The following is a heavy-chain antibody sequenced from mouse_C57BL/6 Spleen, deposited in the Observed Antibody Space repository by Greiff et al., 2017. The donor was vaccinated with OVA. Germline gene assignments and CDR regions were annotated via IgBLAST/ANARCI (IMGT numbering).Heavy chain of an antibody. CDR1: GYTFTSYW. J-gene: IGHJ2*01. V-gene: IGHV1-64*01. D-gene: IGHD1-1*01. Sequence: QVQLQQSGAELVKPGASVKLSCKASGYTFTSYWMHWVKQRPGQGLEWIGMIHPNSGSTNYNETFKSKATLTVDKSSSTAYMQLSSLTSEDSAVYYCANTVVATYGPFDYWGQGTTLTVSS. CDR3: ANTVVATYGPFDY. CDR2: IHPNSGST.